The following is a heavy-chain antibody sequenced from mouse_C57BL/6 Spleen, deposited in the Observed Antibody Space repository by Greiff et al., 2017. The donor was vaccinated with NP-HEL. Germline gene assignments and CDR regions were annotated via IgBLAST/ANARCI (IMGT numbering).Heavy chain of an antibody. D-gene: IGHD2-4*01. V-gene: IGHV5-16*01. J-gene: IGHJ3*01. CDR2: INYDGSST. CDR3: ARGGVWDYDVFAY. CDR1: GFTFSDYY. Sequence: EVKLVESEGGLVQPGSSMKLSCTASGFTFSDYYMAWVRQVPEKGLEWVANINYDGSSTYYLDSLKSRFIISRDNAKNILYLQMSSLKSEDTATYYCARGGVWDYDVFAYWGQGTLVTVSA.